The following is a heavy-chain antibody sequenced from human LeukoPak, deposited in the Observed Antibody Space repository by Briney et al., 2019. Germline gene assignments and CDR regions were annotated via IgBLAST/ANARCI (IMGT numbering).Heavy chain of an antibody. V-gene: IGHV3-30-3*01. CDR3: VGEWELDY. CDR1: GFTFSSYA. CDR2: ISYDGSNK. J-gene: IGHJ4*02. D-gene: IGHD1-26*01. Sequence: GGSLRLSCAASGFTFSSYAMHWVRQAPGKGLEWVAVISYDGSNKYYADSVKGRFTISRDNSKNTLYLQMNSLRAEDTAVYYCVGEWELDYWGQGTLVTVSS.